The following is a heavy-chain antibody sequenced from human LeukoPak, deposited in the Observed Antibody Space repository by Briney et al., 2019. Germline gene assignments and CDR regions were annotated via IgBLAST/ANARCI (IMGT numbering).Heavy chain of an antibody. J-gene: IGHJ4*02. CDR1: GFTFSSYA. Sequence: GGSLRLSCAASGFTFSSYAMHWVRQAPGKGLEWVAVISYDGSNKYYADSVKVRFTISRDNSKNTLYLQMNSLRAEDTAVYYCARVWGLNFDYWGQGTLVTVSS. CDR2: ISYDGSNK. D-gene: IGHD3-16*01. V-gene: IGHV3-30-3*01. CDR3: ARVWGLNFDY.